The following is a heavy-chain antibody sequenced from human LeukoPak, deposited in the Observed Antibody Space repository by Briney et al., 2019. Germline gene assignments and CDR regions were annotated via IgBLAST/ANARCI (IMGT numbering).Heavy chain of an antibody. D-gene: IGHD3-22*01. CDR2: INAGNGNT. Sequence: ASVKVSCKASGYTFTSYAMHWVRQAPGQRLEWMGWINAGNGNTKYSQKFQGRVTMTRDTSTSTVYMELSSLRSEDTAVYYCARDSYYDSSGYDYWGQGTLVTVSS. J-gene: IGHJ4*02. V-gene: IGHV1-3*01. CDR3: ARDSYYDSSGYDY. CDR1: GYTFTSYA.